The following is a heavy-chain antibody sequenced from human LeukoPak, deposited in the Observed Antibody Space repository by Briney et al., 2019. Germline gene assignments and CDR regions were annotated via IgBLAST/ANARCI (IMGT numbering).Heavy chain of an antibody. Sequence: AGGSLRLSCAASGFTFNTYSMNWVRQAPGKGLEWVSYISSSSSTIYYADSVKGRFTMSRDNAKNSLYLQMNSLRAEDTAVYYCARDLKYRLPHTHDYWGQGTLVTVSS. CDR3: ARDLKYRLPHTHDY. V-gene: IGHV3-48*01. CDR1: GFTFNTYS. D-gene: IGHD2-2*01. J-gene: IGHJ4*02. CDR2: ISSSSSTI.